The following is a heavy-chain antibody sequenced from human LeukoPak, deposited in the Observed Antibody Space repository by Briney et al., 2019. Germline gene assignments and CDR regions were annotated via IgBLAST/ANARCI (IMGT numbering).Heavy chain of an antibody. V-gene: IGHV4-61*05. CDR1: GGSISSSSYY. CDR3: ARHFFVGSEDAFDI. Sequence: SETLSLTCTVSGGSISSSSYYWGWIRLPPGNGLEWIGYIYYSGSPRYSPSLKSRVTISVDTPKNQFSLKVTSVTAADTAVYYCARHFFVGSEDAFDIWGQGTMVTVSS. J-gene: IGHJ3*02. D-gene: IGHD6-25*01. CDR2: IYYSGSP.